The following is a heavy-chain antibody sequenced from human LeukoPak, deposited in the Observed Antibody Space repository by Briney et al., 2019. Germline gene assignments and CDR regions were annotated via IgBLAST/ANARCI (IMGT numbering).Heavy chain of an antibody. J-gene: IGHJ6*02. CDR3: ARDAGHQLSRRNYYAMDV. V-gene: IGHV4-39*07. CDR2: MYYRGST. CDR1: GGSISSGSYY. D-gene: IGHD1-1*01. Sequence: PSETLSLTCTVSGGSISSGSYYWSWVRQPPGKGLEWIGSMYYRGSTYYNPSLKSRVTISVDTSKNQFSLKLSSVTAADTAVYYCARDAGHQLSRRNYYAMDVWGQGTTVTVSS.